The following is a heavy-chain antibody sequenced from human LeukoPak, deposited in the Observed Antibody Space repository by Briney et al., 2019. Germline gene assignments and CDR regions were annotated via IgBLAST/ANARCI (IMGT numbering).Heavy chain of an antibody. D-gene: IGHD3-10*01. J-gene: IGHJ6*03. Sequence: SETLSLTCTVSGGSISSSSYYWGWIRQPPGKGLEWIGSIYYSGSTYYNPSLKSRVTISVDTSKNQFSLKLSSVTAADTAVYYCAKGGYYYTDVWGKGTTVTVSS. CDR3: AKGGYYYTDV. V-gene: IGHV4-39*07. CDR1: GGSISSSSYY. CDR2: IYYSGST.